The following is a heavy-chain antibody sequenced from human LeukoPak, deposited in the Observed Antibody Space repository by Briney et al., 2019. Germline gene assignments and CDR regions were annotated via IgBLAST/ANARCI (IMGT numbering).Heavy chain of an antibody. CDR1: GFTFDDYG. J-gene: IGHJ4*02. D-gene: IGHD6-19*01. CDR2: INWNGGST. V-gene: IGHV3-20*01. CDR3: VSSGRYYYFDY. Sequence: GGSLRLSCAASGFTFDDYGMSWVRQAPGKGLEWVSGINWNGGSTGYADSVEGRFTISRDNAKNSPYLQMNSLRAEDTALYHCVSSGRYYYFDYWGQGTLVTVSS.